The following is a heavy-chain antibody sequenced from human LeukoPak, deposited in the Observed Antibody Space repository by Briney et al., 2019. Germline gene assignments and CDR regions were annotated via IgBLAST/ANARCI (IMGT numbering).Heavy chain of an antibody. CDR2: MNPNSGNT. Sequence: ASVKVSCKASGYTFTSYDINWVRQAPGKGLEWMGWMNPNSGNTGYAETLQGRVTMTRNNSISTAYMQLSSLRSEDTAVYYCARTPYGGYANFDYWGQGTLVTVSS. D-gene: IGHD5-12*01. CDR3: ARTPYGGYANFDY. V-gene: IGHV1-8*01. CDR1: GYTFTSYD. J-gene: IGHJ4*02.